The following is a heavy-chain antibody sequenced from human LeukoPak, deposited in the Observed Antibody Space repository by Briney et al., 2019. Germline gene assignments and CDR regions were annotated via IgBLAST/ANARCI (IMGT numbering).Heavy chain of an antibody. CDR2: INAGNGNT. D-gene: IGHD1-7*01. J-gene: IGHJ6*02. CDR3: AREPSGYNWNYGFYYGMDV. V-gene: IGHV1-3*01. Sequence: GASVKVSCKASGYTVTIYAMHWVRQAPGQRLEWMGWINAGNGNTKYSQKFQGRVTITRDTSASTAYMELSSLRSEDTAVYYCAREPSGYNWNYGFYYGMDVWGQGTTVTVSS. CDR1: GYTVTIYA.